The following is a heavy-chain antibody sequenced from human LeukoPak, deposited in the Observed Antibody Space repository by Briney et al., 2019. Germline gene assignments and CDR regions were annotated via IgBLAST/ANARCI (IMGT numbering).Heavy chain of an antibody. Sequence: GGSLRLSCAASGFTFSSSAMSWVRQAPGKGLEWVAVISYDGSNKYYADSVKGRFTISRDNSKSTLYLQMNSLRAEDTAVYYCAKDLGQQLEIDCWGQGTLVTVSS. D-gene: IGHD6-13*01. J-gene: IGHJ4*02. V-gene: IGHV3-30*18. CDR1: GFTFSSSA. CDR3: AKDLGQQLEIDC. CDR2: ISYDGSNK.